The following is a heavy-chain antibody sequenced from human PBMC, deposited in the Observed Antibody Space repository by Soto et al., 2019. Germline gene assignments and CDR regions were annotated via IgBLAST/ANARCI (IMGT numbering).Heavy chain of an antibody. V-gene: IGHV3-15*01. Sequence: PGGSLRLSCAASGLTFRYAWMNWVRQAPGKGLEWVGRIKSKTDGGTTDYAAPVKGRFTISRDDSKNTLYLQMNSLKTEDTAVYYCSTRRDYYYYYGMDVWGQGTTVTV. J-gene: IGHJ6*02. CDR2: IKSKTDGGTT. CDR1: GLTFRYAW. CDR3: STRRDYYYYYGMDV.